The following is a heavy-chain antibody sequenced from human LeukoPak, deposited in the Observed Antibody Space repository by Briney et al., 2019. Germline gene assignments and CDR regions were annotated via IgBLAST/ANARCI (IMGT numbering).Heavy chain of an antibody. CDR2: IIPILGIA. Sequence: ASVKVSCKASGGTLSSYAISWVRQAPGQGLEWMGRIIPILGIANYAQKFQGRVTITADKSTSTAYMELSSLRSEDTAVYYCARDRTPDSSSNYFDYWGQGTLVTVSS. D-gene: IGHD6-13*01. V-gene: IGHV1-69*04. CDR3: ARDRTPDSSSNYFDY. CDR1: GGTLSSYA. J-gene: IGHJ4*02.